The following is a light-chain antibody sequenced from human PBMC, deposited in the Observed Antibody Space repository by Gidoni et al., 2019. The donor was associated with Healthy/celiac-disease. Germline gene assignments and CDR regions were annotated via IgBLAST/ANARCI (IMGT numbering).Light chain of an antibody. CDR1: QDINNY. V-gene: IGKV1-33*01. CDR2: DAS. CDR3: QQYDNRPLT. Sequence: DIQMTQSPSSLSASVGDRVTITCQASQDINNYLNWYQQKPGKAPKLLLYDASNLETGVPSRFSGSGSGTDFTFTISSLQPEDIATYYCQQYDNRPLTFGGGTKVEIK. J-gene: IGKJ4*01.